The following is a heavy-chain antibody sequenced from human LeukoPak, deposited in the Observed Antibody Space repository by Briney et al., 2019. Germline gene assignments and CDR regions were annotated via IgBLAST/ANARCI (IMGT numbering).Heavy chain of an antibody. D-gene: IGHD6-13*01. CDR1: GYGFTNYW. V-gene: IGHV5-51*01. J-gene: IGHJ4*02. Sequence: GESLKISCKGSGYGFTNYWIGWVRQMPGKGLEWMGIIYPGDSDTRYSPSFQGQVTISADKSINTAYLQWSSPKASDTAMYYCASTYSSSWYGSFDYWGQGTLVTVSS. CDR2: IYPGDSDT. CDR3: ASTYSSSWYGSFDY.